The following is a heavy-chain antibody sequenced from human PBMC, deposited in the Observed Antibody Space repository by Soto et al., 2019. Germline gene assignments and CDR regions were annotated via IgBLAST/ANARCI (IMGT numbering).Heavy chain of an antibody. CDR1: GLTFSGFG. V-gene: IGHV3-30*18. D-gene: IGHD4-17*01. CDR2: LSYDGNNK. J-gene: IGHJ4*02. CDR3: AKGRDYGTYFHY. Sequence: QVQLVESGGGVVQPGRSLRLSCAASGLTFSGFGMHWVRQAPGKGLEWVAVLSYDGNNKYYADSVKGRFTISGDSSKNTLYLQMNSLRAEDTAVYYCAKGRDYGTYFHYWGQGTLVTVSS.